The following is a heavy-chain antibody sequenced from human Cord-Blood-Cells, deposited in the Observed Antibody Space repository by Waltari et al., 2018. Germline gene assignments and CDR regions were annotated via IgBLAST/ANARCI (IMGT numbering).Heavy chain of an antibody. CDR1: GGSFSGYS. CDR3: ARGRAYNWNYRPFDI. V-gene: IGHV4-34*01. CDR2: INHSGST. J-gene: IGHJ3*02. D-gene: IGHD1-7*01. Sequence: QVQLQRWGAGLLKPSETLSPPCAVYGGSFSGYSWSWLRHPPGKGLEWLGEINHSGSTNYNPSLKSRVTISVDTSKNQFSLKLSSVTAADTAVYYCARGRAYNWNYRPFDIWGQGTMVTVSS.